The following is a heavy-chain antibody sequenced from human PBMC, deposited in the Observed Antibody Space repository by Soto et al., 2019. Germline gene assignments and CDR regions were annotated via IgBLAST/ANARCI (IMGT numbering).Heavy chain of an antibody. Sequence: PSETLSLTCAVSGYSLSSGYYWGWIRHPPGKGLEWIGTVYHSGSTYYNPSLKSRVTISVDTSRNQLSLRLSSVTAADTAMYYCARGTALLSFDPWGQGTLVTVSS. CDR1: GYSLSSGYY. D-gene: IGHD1-1*01. CDR3: ARGTALLSFDP. J-gene: IGHJ5*02. CDR2: VYHSGST. V-gene: IGHV4-38-2*01.